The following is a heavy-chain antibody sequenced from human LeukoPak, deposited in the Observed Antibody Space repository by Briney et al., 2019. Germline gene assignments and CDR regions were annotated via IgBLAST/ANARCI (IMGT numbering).Heavy chain of an antibody. J-gene: IGHJ5*02. CDR1: GGTFSSYA. CDR3: ASDHLQYSEGNWFDP. CDR2: IIPIFGTA. D-gene: IGHD5-24*01. V-gene: IGHV1-69*05. Sequence: SVKVSRKASGGTFSSYAISWVRQAPGQGLEWMGRIIPIFGTANYAQKFQGRVTITTDESTSTAYMELSSLRSEDTAVYYCASDHLQYSEGNWFDPWGQGTLVTVSS.